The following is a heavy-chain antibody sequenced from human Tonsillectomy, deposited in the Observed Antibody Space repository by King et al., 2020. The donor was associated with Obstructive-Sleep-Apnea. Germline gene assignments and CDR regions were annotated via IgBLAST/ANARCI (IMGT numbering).Heavy chain of an antibody. D-gene: IGHD2-2*01. CDR2: ISLDGSNT. V-gene: IGHV3-30*18. CDR1: GFSFSRYA. J-gene: IGHJ3*02. CDR3: AKERGYCSSFSCSVKAFDI. Sequence: VQLVESGGGVVQPGRSLRLSCAASGFSFSRYAMHWVRRAPGKGLEWVAVISLDGSNTYYGDSVKGRFTISRDNSKNTLYLQMNSLRPEDTAVYYCAKERGYCSSFSCSVKAFDIWGQGTMVTVSS.